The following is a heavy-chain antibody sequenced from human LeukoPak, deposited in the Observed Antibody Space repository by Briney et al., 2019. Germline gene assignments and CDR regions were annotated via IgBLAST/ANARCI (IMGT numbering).Heavy chain of an antibody. J-gene: IGHJ5*02. CDR2: IDTYSGKT. Sequence: KPAASVKVSCKASGYTYTTDGISWVRQAPGQGLEWMGWIDTYSGKTNYAQKFQGRVTMTSDKSTSTAYMELRSLGSDDTAVYYCARDRGIAEADSFDPWGQGTLVTVSS. CDR3: ARDRGIAEADSFDP. V-gene: IGHV1-18*01. D-gene: IGHD6-13*01. CDR1: GYTYTTDG.